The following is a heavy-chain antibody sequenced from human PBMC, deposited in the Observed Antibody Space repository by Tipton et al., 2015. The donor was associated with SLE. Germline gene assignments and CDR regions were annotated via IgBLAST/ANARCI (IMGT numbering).Heavy chain of an antibody. CDR2: IYYSGST. V-gene: IGHV4-59*08. D-gene: IGHD4-17*01. Sequence: TLSLTCIVSGGSISNYYWSWIRQPPGKGLEWIGYIYYSGSTNYNPSLKSRVTISVDTSKNQFSLKLSSVTAADTAVYFCAAMYGDARTNWVDPWGQGTLVTVSS. CDR1: GGSISNYY. CDR3: AAMYGDARTNWVDP. J-gene: IGHJ5*02.